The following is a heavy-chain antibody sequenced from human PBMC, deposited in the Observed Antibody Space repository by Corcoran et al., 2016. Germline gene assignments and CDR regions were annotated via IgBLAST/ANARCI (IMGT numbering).Heavy chain of an antibody. Sequence: QLQLQESGPGLVKPSETLSLTCTVSGGSISSSSYYWGWIRQPPGKGLEWIGSIYYSGSTYYNPSLKSRVTISVDTSKNQFSLKLSSVTAADTAVYYCARHEAKWLPRYNWFDPWGQGTLVTVSS. CDR2: IYYSGST. CDR3: ARHEAKWLPRYNWFDP. J-gene: IGHJ5*02. D-gene: IGHD6-19*01. CDR1: GGSISSSSYY. V-gene: IGHV4-39*01.